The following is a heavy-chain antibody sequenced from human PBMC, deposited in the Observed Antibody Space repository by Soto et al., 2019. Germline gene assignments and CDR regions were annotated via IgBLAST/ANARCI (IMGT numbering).Heavy chain of an antibody. CDR3: ARVRQQQPDYWHLDL. V-gene: IGHV4-59*01. CDR2: IYYSGST. CDR1: GGSISSYY. D-gene: IGHD6-13*01. J-gene: IGHJ2*01. Sequence: PAESLSLTCTVSGGSISSYYWSWIRQPPGKGLEWIGYIYYSGSTNYNPSLKSRVTISVDTSKNQFSLKLSSVTAADTAVLYCARVRQQQPDYWHLDLWGRGTLVT.